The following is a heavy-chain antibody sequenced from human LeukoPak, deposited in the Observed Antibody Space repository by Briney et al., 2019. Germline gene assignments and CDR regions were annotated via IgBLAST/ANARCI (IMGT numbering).Heavy chain of an antibody. D-gene: IGHD2-21*01. CDR3: ARERGYSGVYGMDV. V-gene: IGHV3-7*01. CDR1: GFTFSRYW. CDR2: IRQDGGEK. Sequence: GGALTLSLPASGFTFSRYWMSWVRQGAWRGLEVVANIRQDGGEKYYVDSVKGRFSISRDNAKSSLYLQMDNLRAEDTAVYYCARERGYSGVYGMDVWGQGTTVTVSS. J-gene: IGHJ6*02.